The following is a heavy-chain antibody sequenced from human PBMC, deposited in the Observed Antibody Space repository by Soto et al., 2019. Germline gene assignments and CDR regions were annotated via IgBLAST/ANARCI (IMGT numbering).Heavy chain of an antibody. D-gene: IGHD3-22*01. CDR3: ARGYYYDSSGYYYYWYFDL. J-gene: IGHJ2*01. Sequence: QVQLQESGPGLVKPSETLSLTCTVSGGSISSYYWSWIRQPPGKGLEWIGYIYYSGSTNYNPSLTSRVTISVDTSKNQFSLKLSSVTAADTAVYYCARGYYYDSSGYYYYWYFDLWGRGTLVTVSS. V-gene: IGHV4-59*01. CDR2: IYYSGST. CDR1: GGSISSYY.